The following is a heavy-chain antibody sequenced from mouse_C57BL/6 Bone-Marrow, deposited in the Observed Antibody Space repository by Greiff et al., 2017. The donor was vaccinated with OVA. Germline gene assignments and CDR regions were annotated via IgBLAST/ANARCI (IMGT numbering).Heavy chain of an antibody. Sequence: EVKLVESGAELVRPGASVKLSCTASGFNIKDDYMHWVKQRPEQGLEWIGWIDPENGDTEYASKIQGKATITEDTSSNTAYLQLSSLTSEDTAVYYYATVVADYWGQGTTLTVSS. CDR1: GFNIKDDY. V-gene: IGHV14-4*01. D-gene: IGHD1-1*01. CDR3: ATVVADY. J-gene: IGHJ2*01. CDR2: IDPENGDT.